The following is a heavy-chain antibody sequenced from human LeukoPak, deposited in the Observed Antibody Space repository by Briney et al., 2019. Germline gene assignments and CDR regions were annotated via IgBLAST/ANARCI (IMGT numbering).Heavy chain of an antibody. CDR1: GGSISSSSYY. J-gene: IGHJ4*02. Sequence: SETLSLTCTVSGGSISSSSYYWGWIRQPPGKGVEWIGSIYDSGSTFYNPSLKSRVTISLDTSKNQFSLTLISVTAADTAVYYCARDENGGPFDYWGQGTLVIVSS. CDR3: ARDENGGPFDY. CDR2: IYDSGST. D-gene: IGHD4-23*01. V-gene: IGHV4-39*07.